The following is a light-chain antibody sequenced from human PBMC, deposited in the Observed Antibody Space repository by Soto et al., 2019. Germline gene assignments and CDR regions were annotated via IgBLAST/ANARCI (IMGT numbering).Light chain of an antibody. CDR1: HSISSTQ. Sequence: EIVLTQSPDTLSLSPGERATLSCRASHSISSTQLVWYQQKPGQAPTLLIFGASSRATGIPDRFSGSGSGTDFTLTISGLQPEDFAVYYCQQYGTSPGTFGQGTKVDIK. CDR3: QQYGTSPGT. V-gene: IGKV3-20*01. CDR2: GAS. J-gene: IGKJ1*01.